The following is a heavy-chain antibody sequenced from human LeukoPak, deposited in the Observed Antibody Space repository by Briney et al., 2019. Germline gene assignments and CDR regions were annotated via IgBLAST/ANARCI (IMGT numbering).Heavy chain of an antibody. CDR1: GFTFSSYS. CDR3: ARDGVWFDYDSSGFNWFDP. CDR2: ISSSSSYI. V-gene: IGHV3-21*01. D-gene: IGHD3-22*01. Sequence: GGSLRLSCAASGFTFSSYSMNWVRQAPGKGLEWVSSISSSSSYIYYADSVKGRFTISRDNAKNSPYLQMNSLRAEDTAVYYCARDGVWFDYDSSGFNWFDPWGQGTLVTVSS. J-gene: IGHJ5*02.